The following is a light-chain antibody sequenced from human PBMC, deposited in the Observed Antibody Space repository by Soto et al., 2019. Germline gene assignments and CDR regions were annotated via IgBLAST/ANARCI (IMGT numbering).Light chain of an antibody. V-gene: IGLV1-44*01. J-gene: IGLJ2*01. Sequence: QSVLTQPPSASGTPGQRVTISCSGSSSNIGSNSVNWYQQLPGTAPKLLIYSNNQRPSGVPDRFSGSKSGTSASLAISGLQSEDEADYYCAAWDDRLKGPVFGGGTKLTVL. CDR2: SNN. CDR1: SSNIGSNS. CDR3: AAWDDRLKGPV.